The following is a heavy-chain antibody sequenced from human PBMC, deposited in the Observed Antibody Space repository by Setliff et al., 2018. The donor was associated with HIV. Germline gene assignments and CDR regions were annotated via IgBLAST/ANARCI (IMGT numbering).Heavy chain of an antibody. J-gene: IGHJ3*02. CDR1: GFSFSSYG. D-gene: IGHD6-19*01. V-gene: IGHV3-48*01. CDR3: ARYALAVPGYHNAFDI. CDR2: ISSTSSNI. Sequence: PGGSLRLSCAASGFSFSSYGMNWVRRAPGKGLEWVSYISSTSSNIYYVDSVEGRFTISRDNADNSLYLQLNSLRAEDTAVYYCARYALAVPGYHNAFDIWGQGTMVTVSS.